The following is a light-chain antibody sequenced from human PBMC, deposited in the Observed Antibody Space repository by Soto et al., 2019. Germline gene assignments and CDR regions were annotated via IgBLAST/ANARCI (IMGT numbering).Light chain of an antibody. CDR3: QQYGTSPAWT. CDR2: GAS. J-gene: IGKJ1*01. CDR1: QSVSSSH. V-gene: IGKV3-20*01. Sequence: ENVLTQSPGTLSLSPGERATLSCRASQSVSSSHLAWYQQKPGQAPRLLIYGASSRATGIPDRFSGSGSGTDFTLTISRLEPEDFAAYYCQQYGTSPAWTFGQGTRVEIK.